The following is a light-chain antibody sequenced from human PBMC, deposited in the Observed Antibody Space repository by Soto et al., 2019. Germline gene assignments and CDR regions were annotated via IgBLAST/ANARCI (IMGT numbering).Light chain of an antibody. CDR3: CSRV. Sequence: QSVLTQPASVSGSPGQSITISCTGTSSDVATYNLVSWYQQRPGTAPQLIIDEVTKRPSGVSTRFSGSQSGNTASLTISGLQADDEADYYCCSRVFGGGTKVTVL. CDR2: EVT. CDR1: SSDVATYNL. V-gene: IGLV2-23*02. J-gene: IGLJ3*02.